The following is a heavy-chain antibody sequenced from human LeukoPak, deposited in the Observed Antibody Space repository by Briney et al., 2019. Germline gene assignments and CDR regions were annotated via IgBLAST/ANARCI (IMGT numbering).Heavy chain of an antibody. V-gene: IGHV5-51*01. CDR1: GNSFTTSW. CDR3: ASLSSSGSYRFDY. J-gene: IGHJ4*02. CDR2: IYPGDSDT. Sequence: GESLKISCKGSGNSFTTSWIGSVGQMPGNGMEWMEIIYPGDSDTRSSPSFQGQVTISADKSISTAYLQWSSLKASDTAMYYCASLSSSGSYRFDYWGQGTLVTVSS. D-gene: IGHD1-26*01.